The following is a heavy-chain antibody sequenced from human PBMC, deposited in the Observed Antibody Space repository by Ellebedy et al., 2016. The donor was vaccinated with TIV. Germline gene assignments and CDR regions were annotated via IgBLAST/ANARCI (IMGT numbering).Heavy chain of an antibody. J-gene: IGHJ3*01. V-gene: IGHV3-30*03. CDR2: VSLDGSNK. D-gene: IGHD2-15*01. CDR3: VVRVEGAFTF. CDR1: GFTFSCCG. Sequence: GESLKISCAASGFTFSCCGMHWVRQAPGKGLEWVALVSLDGSNKWYADSVKGRFTISRDNANSFLFLQMNSLRAEDTALYYCVVRVEGAFTFWGHGTMVTVSS.